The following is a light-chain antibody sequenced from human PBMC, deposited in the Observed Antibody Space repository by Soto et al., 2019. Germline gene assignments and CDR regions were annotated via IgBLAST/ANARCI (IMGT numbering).Light chain of an antibody. CDR2: RTS. CDR3: QQYNNWPRAT. CDR1: QSISSN. V-gene: IGKV3-15*01. Sequence: EIVMTQSPATLSVSPGERATLSCRASQSISSNLAWYQQKPGQAPRLLMFRTSSRATGFPARFSGSGSGTEFNLTISSLQSEDFGVYYCQQYNNWPRATFXGGTKADIK. J-gene: IGKJ4*01.